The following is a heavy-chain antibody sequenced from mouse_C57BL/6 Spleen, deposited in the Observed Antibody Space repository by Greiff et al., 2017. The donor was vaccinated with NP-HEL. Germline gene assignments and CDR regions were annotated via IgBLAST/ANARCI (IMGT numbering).Heavy chain of an antibody. CDR2: IYPGSGNT. CDR3: AREILVTVVAHYYAMDD. V-gene: IGHV1-84*01. D-gene: IGHD1-1*01. J-gene: IGHJ4*01. CDR1: GYTFTDYY. Sequence: QVQLQQSGPELVKPGASVKISCKASGYTFTDYYINWVKQRPGQGLEWIGWIYPGSGNTKYNEKFKGKATLTVDTSSSTAYLQLSRLTSAASSVFFCAREILVTVVAHYYAMDDWGKGTSVTVAS.